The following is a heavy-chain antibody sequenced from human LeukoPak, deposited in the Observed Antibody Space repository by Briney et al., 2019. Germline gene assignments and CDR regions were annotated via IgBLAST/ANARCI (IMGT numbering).Heavy chain of an antibody. CDR2: INHNGNVN. V-gene: IGHV3-7*03. Sequence: GGSLRLSCAASGFTFSSYWMNWARQGPGKGLEWVASINHNGNVNYYVDSVKGRFTISRDNAKNSLYLQMSNLRAEDTAVYFCARGGVLDVWGQGPTVTVSS. CDR1: GFTFSSYW. J-gene: IGHJ6*02. CDR3: ARGGVLDV. D-gene: IGHD3-16*01.